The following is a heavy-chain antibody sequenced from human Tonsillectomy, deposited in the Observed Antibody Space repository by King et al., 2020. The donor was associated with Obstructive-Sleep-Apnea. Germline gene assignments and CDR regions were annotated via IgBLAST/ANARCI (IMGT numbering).Heavy chain of an antibody. D-gene: IGHD2-21*02. CDR1: GGTFNSYS. CDR2: TIPIFGTA. V-gene: IGHV1-69*01. CDR3: VRGTTVTAYDAFEI. J-gene: IGHJ3*02. Sequence: HLVQSGAEVKKPGSSVRVSCKASGGTFNSYSISWVRQAPGQGLEWMGGTIPIFGTANYAQKFQGRVTIAADESTSKVYMELSSLRSEDTAVYYCVRGTTVTAYDAFEIWGQGTMVTVSS.